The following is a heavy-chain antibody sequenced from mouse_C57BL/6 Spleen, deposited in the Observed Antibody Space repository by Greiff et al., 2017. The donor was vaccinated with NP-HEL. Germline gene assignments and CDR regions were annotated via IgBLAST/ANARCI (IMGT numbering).Heavy chain of an antibody. CDR3: TTSYIFAY. V-gene: IGHV14-4*01. J-gene: IGHJ3*01. CDR2: IDPENGDT. Sequence: EVQLQQSGAELVRPGASVKLSCTASGFNIKDDYMHWVKQRPEQGLEWIGWIDPENGDTEYASKFQGKATITADTSSNTAYLQLSSLTSEDTAVYYCTTSYIFAYWGQGTLVTVSA. CDR1: GFNIKDDY. D-gene: IGHD1-3*01.